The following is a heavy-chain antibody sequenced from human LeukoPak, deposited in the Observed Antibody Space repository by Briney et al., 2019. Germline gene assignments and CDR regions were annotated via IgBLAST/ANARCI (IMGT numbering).Heavy chain of an antibody. CDR2: IYYSGST. CDR1: GGSISSYY. J-gene: IGHJ3*02. D-gene: IGHD3-9*01. CDR3: ARTLTYYDILTGRDHAFDI. Sequence: SETLSLTCTVSGGSISSYYWSWIRQPPGKGLGWIGYIYYSGSTNYNPSLKSRVTISVDTSKNQFSLKLSSVTAADTAVYYCARTLTYYDILTGRDHAFDIWGQGTMVTVSS. V-gene: IGHV4-59*08.